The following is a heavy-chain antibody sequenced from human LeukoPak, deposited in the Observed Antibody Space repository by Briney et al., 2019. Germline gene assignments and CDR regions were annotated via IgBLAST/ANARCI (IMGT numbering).Heavy chain of an antibody. J-gene: IGHJ5*02. CDR3: ARAFRDGYTTLSWKMFDP. Sequence: SETLSPTCTVSGGSISSHYWSWIRQPPGKGLEWIGYIYYSGSTNYNPSLKSRVTISVDTSKNQFSLKLSSVTAADTAVYYCARAFRDGYTTLSWKMFDPWGQGTLVTVCS. CDR2: IYYSGST. V-gene: IGHV4-59*11. D-gene: IGHD5-24*01. CDR1: GGSISSHY.